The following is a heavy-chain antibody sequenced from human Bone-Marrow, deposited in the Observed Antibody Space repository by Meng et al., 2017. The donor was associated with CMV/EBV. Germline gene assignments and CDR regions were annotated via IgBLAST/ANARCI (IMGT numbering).Heavy chain of an antibody. V-gene: IGHV3-9*01. J-gene: IGHJ4*02. CDR3: AKVATVTKGGYFDY. CDR1: GFTFDDYA. D-gene: IGHD4-17*01. Sequence: SLKISCAASGFTFDDYAMHWVRQAPGKGLEWVSGISWNSGSIGYADSVKGRFTISRDNAKNSLYLQMNSLRAEDTALYYCAKVATVTKGGYFDYWGQGTLVTGSS. CDR2: ISWNSGSI.